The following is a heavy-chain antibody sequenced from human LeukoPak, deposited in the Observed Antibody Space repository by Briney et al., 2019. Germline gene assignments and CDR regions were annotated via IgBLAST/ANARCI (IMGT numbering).Heavy chain of an antibody. J-gene: IGHJ5*02. CDR1: GYTFTSYG. V-gene: IGHV1-2*02. CDR2: INPNSGGT. D-gene: IGHD1-1*01. Sequence: GASVKVSCKASGYTFTSYGISWVRQAPGQGLEWMGWINPNSGGTNYAQKFQGRVTMTRDTSISTAYMELSRLRSDDTAVYYCARSIPNWNEGHWFDPWGQGTLVTVSS. CDR3: ARSIPNWNEGHWFDP.